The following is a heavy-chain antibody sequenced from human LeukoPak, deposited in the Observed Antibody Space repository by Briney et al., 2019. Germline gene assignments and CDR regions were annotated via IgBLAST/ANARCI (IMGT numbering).Heavy chain of an antibody. CDR1: GGSISSYY. D-gene: IGHD3-22*01. CDR2: IYYSGST. V-gene: IGHV4-59*08. Sequence: SETLSLTCTVSGGSISSYYWSWIRQPPGKGLEWIGCIYYSGSTNYNPSLKSRVTISVDTSKNQFSLKLSSVTAADTAVYYCARQSGSYYYYGMDVWGQGTTVTVSS. J-gene: IGHJ6*02. CDR3: ARQSGSYYYYGMDV.